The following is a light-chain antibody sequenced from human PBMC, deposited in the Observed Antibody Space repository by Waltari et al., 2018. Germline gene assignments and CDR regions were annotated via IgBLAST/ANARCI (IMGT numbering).Light chain of an antibody. V-gene: IGKV3-20*01. Sequence: EIVLTQSPGTLSLSPGESATLSCRTSQSVTRALAVYQQKPGQAPRLLSYGASNRATGIPDRCSGSGSGTDFSLTISSLEPEDFAVYYCQHYLRLPVTFGQGTKVEVK. CDR1: QSVTRA. CDR3: QHYLRLPVT. CDR2: GAS. J-gene: IGKJ1*01.